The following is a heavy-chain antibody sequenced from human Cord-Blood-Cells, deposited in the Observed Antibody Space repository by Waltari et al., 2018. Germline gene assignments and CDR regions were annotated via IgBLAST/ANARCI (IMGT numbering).Heavy chain of an antibody. CDR3: ARDVDIVATIGDNFDY. CDR1: GYTFTSYG. J-gene: IGHJ4*02. V-gene: IGHV1-18*01. CDR2: ISAYNGNT. Sequence: QVQLVQSGAEVKKPGASVKVSCKASGYTFTSYGISWVRQAPRQGLEGMGWISAYNGNTNYAQKLQGRVTMTTDTATSTAYMELRSLRSDDTAVYYCARDVDIVATIGDNFDYWGQGTLVTVSS. D-gene: IGHD5-12*01.